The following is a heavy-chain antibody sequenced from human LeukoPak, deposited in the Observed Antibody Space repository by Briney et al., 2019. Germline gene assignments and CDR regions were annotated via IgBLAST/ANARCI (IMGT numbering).Heavy chain of an antibody. Sequence: GGSLTLLCGASGFPYTNYRVHGARQAPGKGLAWVSRINNDGSSTSYADSVKGRFTISRDNAKNSLYLQMNSLRADDTAVYYWDRGDGGAVDYWGQGTLVTVSS. CDR2: INNDGSST. D-gene: IGHD3-16*01. CDR3: DRGDGGAVDY. CDR1: GFPYTNYR. J-gene: IGHJ4*02. V-gene: IGHV3-74*01.